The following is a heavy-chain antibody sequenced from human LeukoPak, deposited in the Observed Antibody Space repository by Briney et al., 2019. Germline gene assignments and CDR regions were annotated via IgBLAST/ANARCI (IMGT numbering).Heavy chain of an antibody. CDR2: IHHSGVT. Sequence: PSETLSLTCTVSGYSISSGYYWSWIRQPPGKGLEWIATIHHSGVTYYNPSLKSRVTMSVDTSKNQFSLKLGSVTAAGTAVYYCARYTANTAGYSFDSWGQGALVTVSS. D-gene: IGHD3-22*01. V-gene: IGHV4-38-2*02. CDR1: GYSISSGYY. J-gene: IGHJ4*02. CDR3: ARYTANTAGYSFDS.